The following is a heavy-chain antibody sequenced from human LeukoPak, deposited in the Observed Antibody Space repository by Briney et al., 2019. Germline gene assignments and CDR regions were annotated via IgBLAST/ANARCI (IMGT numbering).Heavy chain of an antibody. CDR2: ISFDGTDK. CDR1: GFTFRGFG. J-gene: IGHJ4*02. CDR3: AKDPALYSSVHYYFDF. D-gene: IGHD6-19*01. Sequence: PGGSLRLSCAASGFTFRGFGMHWVRQAPGKGLEWVAVISFDGTDKYYADSVKGRFTISRDNSKNTLSLQLNSLRAEDTAVYYCAKDPALYSSVHYYFDFWGQGTLVTVSS. V-gene: IGHV3-30*18.